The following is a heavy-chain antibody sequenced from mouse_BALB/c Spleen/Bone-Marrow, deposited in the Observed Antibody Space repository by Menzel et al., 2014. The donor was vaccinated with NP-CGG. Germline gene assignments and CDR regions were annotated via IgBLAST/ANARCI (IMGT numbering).Heavy chain of an antibody. CDR3: ARWGITSYYFDY. Sequence: VQLQQSGPELMKPGASVKISCKASGYAFSSSWMNWVKQRPGQGLEWIGRIYPGDGDTNYNGKFKGKATLTADKSSSTAYMQLSSLTSEDSAVYFCARWGITSYYFDYWGQGTTLTVSS. CDR2: IYPGDGDT. CDR1: GYAFSSSW. J-gene: IGHJ2*01. V-gene: IGHV1-82*01. D-gene: IGHD2-4*01.